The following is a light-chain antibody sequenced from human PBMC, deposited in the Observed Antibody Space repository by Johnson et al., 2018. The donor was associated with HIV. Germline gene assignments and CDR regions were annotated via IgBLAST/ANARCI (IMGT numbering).Light chain of an antibody. V-gene: IGLV1-51*01. CDR1: TSNIGNNY. J-gene: IGLJ1*01. Sequence: QSVLTQPPSVSATPGQKVTISCSGSTSNIGNNYVSWYQQFPGAAPKLLIYDDNKRPSGIPDRFSGSKSGTSATLGITGLQTGDEADYYCGTWDSSLSAGRYVFGTGTKVTVL. CDR2: DDN. CDR3: GTWDSSLSAGRYV.